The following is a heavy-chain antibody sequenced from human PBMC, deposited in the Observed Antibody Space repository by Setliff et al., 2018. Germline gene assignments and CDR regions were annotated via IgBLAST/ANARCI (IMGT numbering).Heavy chain of an antibody. CDR1: DGSISNAY. Sequence: PSETLSLTCTVSDGSISNAYWGWIRQPPGQGLEWIASIHYSENTYYNPSLKTRVTISVDTSKNQFSLKLSSVTAADTAVYYCARAMYSAGYYGGGYSYYYMDVWGKGTTVTVSS. CDR3: ARAMYSAGYYGGGYSYYYMDV. J-gene: IGHJ6*03. D-gene: IGHD3-22*01. V-gene: IGHV4-39*01. CDR2: IHYSENT.